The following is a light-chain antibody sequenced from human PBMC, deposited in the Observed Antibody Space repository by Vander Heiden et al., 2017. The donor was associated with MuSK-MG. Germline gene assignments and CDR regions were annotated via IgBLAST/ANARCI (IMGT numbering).Light chain of an antibody. Sequence: DIQLTQSPSFLSASVGDRVTITCRASQGISSYLAWYQQKPGGAPKLLIYATSALQSGVPSRFSGSGSGTEFTLTISSLQPEDFATYYCLQLCSYPRAFGGGTKVEIK. V-gene: IGKV1-9*01. J-gene: IGKJ4*01. CDR1: QGISSY. CDR3: LQLCSYPRA. CDR2: ATS.